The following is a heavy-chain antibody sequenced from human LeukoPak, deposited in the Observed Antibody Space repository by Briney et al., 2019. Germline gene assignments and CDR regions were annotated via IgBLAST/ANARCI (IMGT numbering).Heavy chain of an antibody. J-gene: IGHJ4*02. CDR2: ISSSSIYI. D-gene: IGHD1-1*01. CDR3: ARDQDWNDRGGLDY. V-gene: IGHV3-21*01. Sequence: PGGSLRLSCAASGFTFSSYWMHWVRQAPGKGLEWVSSISSSSIYIYHTDSLKGRFTISRDNARNSLYLQMNSLRAEDTAVYYCARDQDWNDRGGLDYWGQGTLVTVSS. CDR1: GFTFSSYW.